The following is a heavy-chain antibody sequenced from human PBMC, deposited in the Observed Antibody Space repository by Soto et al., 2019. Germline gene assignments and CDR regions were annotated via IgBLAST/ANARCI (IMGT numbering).Heavy chain of an antibody. CDR2: IYYSGST. J-gene: IGHJ4*02. D-gene: IGHD5-12*01. CDR3: ARRRGYETNFDY. Sequence: SETLSLTCTVSGGSISSYYLSWIRQPPGKGLEWIGYIYYSGSTNYNPSLKSRVTISVDTSKNQFSLKLSSVTAADTAVYYCARRRGYETNFDYWGQGTLVTVSS. CDR1: GGSISSYY. V-gene: IGHV4-59*08.